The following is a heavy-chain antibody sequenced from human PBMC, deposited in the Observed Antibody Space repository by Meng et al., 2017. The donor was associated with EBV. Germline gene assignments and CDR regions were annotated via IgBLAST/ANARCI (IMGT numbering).Heavy chain of an antibody. CDR2: INPNSGGT. J-gene: IGHJ4*02. V-gene: IGHV1-2*06. Sequence: QVQLVKSGGEVEKAGASVKVSCKASGYTFTGYYMHWVRQAPGQGLEWMGRINPNSGGTNYAQKFQGRVTMTRDTSISTAYMELSRLRSDDTAVYYCARVGIAVAGTGDYWGQGTLVTVSS. CDR1: GYTFTGYY. D-gene: IGHD6-19*01. CDR3: ARVGIAVAGTGDY.